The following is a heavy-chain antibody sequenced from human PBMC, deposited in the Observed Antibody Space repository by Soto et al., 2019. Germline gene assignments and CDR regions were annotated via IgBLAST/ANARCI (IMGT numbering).Heavy chain of an antibody. CDR1: GATITTFY. D-gene: IGHD2-15*01. J-gene: IGHJ5*02. CDR2: ISYSGST. CDR3: ARDLKEYCSDGKCNWFDP. Sequence: PSETLSLTCTVFGATITTFYWSWIRQPPGKGLEWIGYISYSGSTDYNPSLKSRVTISFDASKNQISLQVRSATAADAAVYYCARDLKEYCSDGKCNWFDPWGQGTLVTVSS. V-gene: IGHV4-59*01.